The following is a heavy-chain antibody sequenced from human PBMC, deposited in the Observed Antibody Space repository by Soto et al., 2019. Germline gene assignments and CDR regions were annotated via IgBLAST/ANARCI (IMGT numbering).Heavy chain of an antibody. CDR2: VYYSAST. V-gene: IGHV4-59*08. CDR3: ARLGAYYQSLDP. J-gene: IGHJ5*02. D-gene: IGHD2-21*01. Sequence: PSETLSLTCSFPGGSINDFYWSWIRQSPGKGLEWMGYVYYSASTNYKPSLNYNPSLKSRVTISLDTSRNQFSLKLSSMSAADTAVYYCARLGAYYQSLDPWGQGTVVTVSS. CDR1: GGSINDFY.